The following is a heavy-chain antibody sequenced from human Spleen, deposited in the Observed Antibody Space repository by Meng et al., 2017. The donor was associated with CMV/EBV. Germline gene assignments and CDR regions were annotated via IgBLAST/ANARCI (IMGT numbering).Heavy chain of an antibody. CDR3: ATDKRPYYDFWSGHVSGYGMDV. V-gene: IGHV1-24*01. D-gene: IGHD3-3*01. J-gene: IGHJ6*02. CDR1: GYTLTELS. Sequence: ASVKVSCKVSGYTLTELSMHWVRQAPGKGPEWMGGFDPEDGETIYAQKFQGRVTMTEDTSTDTAYMELSSLRSEDTAVYYCATDKRPYYDFWSGHVSGYGMDVWGQGTTVTVSS. CDR2: FDPEDGET.